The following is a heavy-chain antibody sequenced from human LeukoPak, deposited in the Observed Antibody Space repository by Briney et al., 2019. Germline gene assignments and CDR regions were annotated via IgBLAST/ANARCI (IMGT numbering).Heavy chain of an antibody. V-gene: IGHV1-8*01. CDR1: GYTFTNYD. J-gene: IGHJ4*02. D-gene: IGHD2/OR15-2a*01. CDR3: ARGFLDYDTTYYAFAYY. CDR2: MNPNNGNT. Sequence: ASVKVSCKASGYTFTNYDITWVRQASGERPEWMGWMNPNNGNTGYAQRFQGRVTLTRDTSISTAYMELSSVRSEDTGVYYCARGFLDYDTTYYAFAYYWGQGTLVTVPS.